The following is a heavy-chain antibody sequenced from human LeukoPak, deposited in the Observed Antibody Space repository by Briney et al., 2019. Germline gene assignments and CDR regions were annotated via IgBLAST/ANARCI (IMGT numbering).Heavy chain of an antibody. CDR2: IYYSGST. CDR1: GGSISSGGYY. Sequence: PSQTLSLTCTVSGGSISSGGYYWSWIRQHPGKGLEWIGYIYYSGSTYYNPSLKSRVTISVDTSKNQFSLKLSSVTAADAAVYYCALTGNWLRYGDYYFDYWGQGTLVTVSS. V-gene: IGHV4-31*03. J-gene: IGHJ4*02. CDR3: ALTGNWLRYGDYYFDY. D-gene: IGHD5-12*01.